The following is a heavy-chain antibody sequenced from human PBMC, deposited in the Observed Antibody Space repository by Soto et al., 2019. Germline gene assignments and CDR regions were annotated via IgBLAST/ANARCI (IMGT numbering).Heavy chain of an antibody. CDR1: GFTFSSYS. V-gene: IGHV3-21*01. J-gene: IGHJ6*02. CDR3: ARSYYGSGSKNVKGPYYGMDV. CDR2: ISSSSSYI. Sequence: GGSLRLSCAASGFTFSSYSMNWVRQAPGKGLEWVSSISSSSSYIYYADSVKGRFTISRDNAKNSLYLQMNSLRAEDTAVYYCARSYYGSGSKNVKGPYYGMDVWGQGTTVTVSS. D-gene: IGHD3-10*01.